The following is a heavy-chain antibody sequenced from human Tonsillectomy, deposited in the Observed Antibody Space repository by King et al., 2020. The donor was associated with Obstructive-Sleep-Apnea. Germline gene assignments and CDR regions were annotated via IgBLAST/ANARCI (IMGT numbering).Heavy chain of an antibody. CDR1: GVTFRSYS. Sequence: VQLVESGGGLVQPGGSLRLSCAASGVTFRSYSMNWVRQAPGKGLEWVSYISTSSSAIYYADSVKGRFIISRDNAENSLYLQMNSVRAEDTAVYWCARDRQQLVPGYYYYGLDVWGQGTTVTVSS. CDR3: ARDRQQLVPGYYYYGLDV. J-gene: IGHJ6*02. CDR2: ISTSSSAI. D-gene: IGHD6-13*01. V-gene: IGHV3-48*04.